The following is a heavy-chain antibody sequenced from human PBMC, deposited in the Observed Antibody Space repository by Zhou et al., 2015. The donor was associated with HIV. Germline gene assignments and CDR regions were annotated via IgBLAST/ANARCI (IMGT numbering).Heavy chain of an antibody. CDR2: ISPYNGNT. Sequence: QVQLVQSESEVKKPGASVEVSCRASGYSFVSYSIHWVRQVPGQGLEWMGRISPYNGNTNYAQKFRDRVTMTTDTSSNTAYMEMRYLSPDDTALYFCARGEHVAMVTIFLLYF. D-gene: IGHD2-21*02. V-gene: IGHV1-18*01. J-gene: IGHJ2*01. CDR3: ARGEHVAMVTIFLLYF. CDR1: GYSFVSYS.